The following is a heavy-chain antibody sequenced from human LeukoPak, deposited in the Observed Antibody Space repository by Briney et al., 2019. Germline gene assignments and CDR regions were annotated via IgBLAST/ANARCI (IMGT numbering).Heavy chain of an antibody. CDR3: AAAPGTYQYDPSGYDVGVPDVFDV. CDR2: INPSGGST. D-gene: IGHD3-22*01. CDR1: GSTFTSYY. V-gene: IGHV1-46*01. J-gene: IGHJ3*01. Sequence: ASVKVSCTASGSTFTSYYMHWVRQAPGQGLEWRGIINPSGGSTSYAQKLQARVSLTSDMSTSTAYMELSSLRSEDTAVYCCAAAPGTYQYDPSGYDVGVPDVFDVGGQGTMVIVSS.